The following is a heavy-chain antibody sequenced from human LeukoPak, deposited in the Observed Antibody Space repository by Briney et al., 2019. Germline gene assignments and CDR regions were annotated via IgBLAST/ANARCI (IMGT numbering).Heavy chain of an antibody. CDR3: ARGRCSGGSCYNAFDI. CDR1: GFTFDDYG. J-gene: IGHJ3*02. CDR2: IKWNGGST. Sequence: GGSLRLSCAASGFTFDDYGMSWVRQAPGKGLEWVSGIKWNGGSTGYADSVKGRFTISRDNAKNSLYLQMNSLRAEDTALYYCARGRCSGGSCYNAFDIWGQGTMVTVSS. V-gene: IGHV3-20*04. D-gene: IGHD2-15*01.